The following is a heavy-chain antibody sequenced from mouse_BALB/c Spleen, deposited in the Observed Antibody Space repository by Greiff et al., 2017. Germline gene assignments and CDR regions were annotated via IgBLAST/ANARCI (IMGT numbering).Heavy chain of an antibody. V-gene: IGHV14-1*02. CDR2: IDPENGNT. CDR3: ARDYGNYAMDY. Sequence: EVQLQQSGAELVKPGASVKLSCTASGFNIKDYYMHWVKQRPEQGLEWIGWIDPENGNTIYDPKFQGKASITADTSSNTAYLQLSSLTSEDTAVYYCARDYGNYAMDYWGQGTSVTVSS. CDR1: GFNIKDYY. J-gene: IGHJ4*01. D-gene: IGHD2-1*01.